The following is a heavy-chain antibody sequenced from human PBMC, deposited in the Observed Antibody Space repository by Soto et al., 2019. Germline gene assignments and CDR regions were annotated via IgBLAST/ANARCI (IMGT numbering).Heavy chain of an antibody. J-gene: IGHJ6*02. CDR2: IIPIPGTA. Sequence: QVQLVQSGAEVKKPGSSVKVSCKASGGTFGSYAISWVRQAPGQGLEWMGGIIPIPGTANYAQEFQGRVTIAADESTSTAYMELSSLRSEVTAVYYCARSQGSSTSLEIYYYYYYGMDVWGQGTTVTVSS. CDR3: ARSQGSSTSLEIYYYYYYGMDV. CDR1: GGTFGSYA. V-gene: IGHV1-69*01. D-gene: IGHD2-2*01.